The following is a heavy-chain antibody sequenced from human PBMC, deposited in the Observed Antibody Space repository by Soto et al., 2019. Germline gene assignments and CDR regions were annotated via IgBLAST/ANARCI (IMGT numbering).Heavy chain of an antibody. CDR1: GYTFSNFA. D-gene: IGHD2-15*01. CDR2: INAGNWNT. CDR3: ARDGYCSGGSCYSVPVFDY. Sequence: ASVKVSCKASGYTFSNFAMHWVRQAPGQRLEWMGWINAGNWNTKYSQKFQGRVTITRDTSASTAYMELNSLRAEDTAVYYCARDGYCSGGSCYSVPVFDYWGQGTLVTVSS. J-gene: IGHJ4*02. V-gene: IGHV1-3*01.